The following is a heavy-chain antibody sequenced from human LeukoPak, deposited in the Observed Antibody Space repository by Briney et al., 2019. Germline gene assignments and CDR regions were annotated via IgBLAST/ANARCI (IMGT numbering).Heavy chain of an antibody. D-gene: IGHD2-8*01. CDR2: INSDGNNT. CDR1: GFTFNNYW. J-gene: IGHJ4*02. Sequence: GSLRLSCAASGFTFNNYWMHWDRQGPGKGLVWVSGINSDGNNTKYADSVKGRFTISRDNAKNTVYLQMNCLRVEDTAMYYCVRGEGDCTNGVCYFDNWGQGTLVTVSS. CDR3: VRGEGDCTNGVCYFDN. V-gene: IGHV3-74*01.